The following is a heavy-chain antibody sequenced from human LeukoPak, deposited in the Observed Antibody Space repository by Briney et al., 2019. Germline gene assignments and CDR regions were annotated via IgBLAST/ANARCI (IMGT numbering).Heavy chain of an antibody. D-gene: IGHD3-10*01. CDR1: GGSISSSSYY. V-gene: IGHV4-39*01. CDR2: IYYSGST. CDR3: AKGLGLVWFGEVPAFDI. Sequence: PSETLSLTCTVSGGSISSSSYYWGWIRQPPGKGLEWIGTIYYSGSTYYNPPLKSRVTISVDTSKNQFSLKLSSVTAADTAVYYCAKGLGLVWFGEVPAFDIWGQGTMVTVSS. J-gene: IGHJ3*02.